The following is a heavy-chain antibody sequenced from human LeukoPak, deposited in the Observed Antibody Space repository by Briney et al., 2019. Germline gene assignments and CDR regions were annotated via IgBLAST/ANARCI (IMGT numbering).Heavy chain of an antibody. V-gene: IGHV3-30-3*01. D-gene: IGHD6-6*01. CDR3: ARCIAARPSGYYYYGMDV. CDR1: GFTFSSYA. J-gene: IGHJ6*02. Sequence: GGSLRLSCAASGFTFSSYAMHWVRQAPGKRLEWVAVISYDGSNKYYADSVKGRFTISRDNSKNTLYLQMNSLRAEDTAVYYCARCIAARPSGYYYYGMDVWGQGTTVTVSS. CDR2: ISYDGSNK.